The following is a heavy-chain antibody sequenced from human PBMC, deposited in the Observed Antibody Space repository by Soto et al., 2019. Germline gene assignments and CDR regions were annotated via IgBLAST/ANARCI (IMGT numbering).Heavy chain of an antibody. Sequence: QVQLVQSGAEVKKPGASVKVSCKASGYTFTSYYMHWVRQAPGQGLEWMGIINPSGGSTSYAQKFQCRVTMTRDTSTSTVNMELSRLRSEDTAFYYCARGKDIVVVQAAIWFDPWGQGTLVTVSS. CDR2: INPSGGST. J-gene: IGHJ5*02. V-gene: IGHV1-46*03. CDR1: GYTFTSYY. CDR3: ARGKDIVVVQAAIWFDP. D-gene: IGHD2-2*01.